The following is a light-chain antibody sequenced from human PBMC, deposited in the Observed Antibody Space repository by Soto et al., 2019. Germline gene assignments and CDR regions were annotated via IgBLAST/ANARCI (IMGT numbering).Light chain of an antibody. CDR2: AAS. V-gene: IGKV1-39*01. CDR1: QSISSY. Sequence: DLQMTQSPSSLSASVGDRVTITCRASQSISSYLNWYQQKPGKAPKLLIYAASSLQSGVPSRFSGSGSGTDFTLTISSLQPEDFATYYCQQSYSTPWSTFGQGTKLEIK. J-gene: IGKJ2*01. CDR3: QQSYSTPWST.